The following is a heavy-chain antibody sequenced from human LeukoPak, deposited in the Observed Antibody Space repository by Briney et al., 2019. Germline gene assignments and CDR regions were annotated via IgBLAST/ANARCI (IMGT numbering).Heavy chain of an antibody. Sequence: ASVKVSCKASGYTFTGYYMHWVRQAPGQGLEWMGRINPNSGATNYAQKFQGRVTMTRDTSISTAYMELSRLRSDDTAVYYCASGYCSSTSCLSWGGYYYYYMDVWGKGTTVTVSS. J-gene: IGHJ6*03. V-gene: IGHV1-2*06. D-gene: IGHD2-2*01. CDR3: ASGYCSSTSCLSWGGYYYYYMDV. CDR1: GYTFTGYY. CDR2: INPNSGAT.